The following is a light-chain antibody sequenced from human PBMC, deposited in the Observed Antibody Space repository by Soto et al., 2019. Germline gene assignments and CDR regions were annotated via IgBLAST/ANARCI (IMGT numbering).Light chain of an antibody. CDR3: ETWDTHTRV. Sequence: QLVLTQSSCASASLGSSVKLTCTLSSGHSSYIIAWHQQQPGKAPRYLMKLEGSGSYNKGSGVPDRFSGSSSGADRYLTISNLQSEDEADYYCETWDTHTRVFGGGTKLTVL. CDR2: LEGSGSY. J-gene: IGLJ3*02. V-gene: IGLV4-60*03. CDR1: SGHSSYI.